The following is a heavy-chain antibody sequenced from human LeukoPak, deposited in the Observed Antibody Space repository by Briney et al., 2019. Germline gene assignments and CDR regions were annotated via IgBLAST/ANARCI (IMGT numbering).Heavy chain of an antibody. Sequence: SETLSLTCTVSGGSISSYYWSWIRQPPGKGLEWIGYIYTSGSTNYNPSLKSRVTISVDTSKNQFSLKLSSVTAADTAVYYCARGTLAARPHVDYYYYMDVWGKGTTVTVSS. D-gene: IGHD6-6*01. CDR1: GGSISSYY. CDR2: IYTSGST. CDR3: ARGTLAARPHVDYYYYMDV. J-gene: IGHJ6*03. V-gene: IGHV4-4*09.